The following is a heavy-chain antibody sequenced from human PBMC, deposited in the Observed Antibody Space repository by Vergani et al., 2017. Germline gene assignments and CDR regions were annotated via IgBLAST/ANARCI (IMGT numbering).Heavy chain of an antibody. CDR1: GGSISSYY. CDR2: IYYSGST. D-gene: IGHD5-18*01. Sequence: QVQLQESGPGLVKPSETLSLTCTVSGGSISSYYWSWIRQPPGKGLEWIGYIYYSGSTNYNPSLKSRVTISVDTSKNQFSLKLSSVTAADTAVYYCARSLDTAMVTPSNWFDPWGQGTLVTVSS. J-gene: IGHJ5*02. CDR3: ARSLDTAMVTPSNWFDP. V-gene: IGHV4-59*08.